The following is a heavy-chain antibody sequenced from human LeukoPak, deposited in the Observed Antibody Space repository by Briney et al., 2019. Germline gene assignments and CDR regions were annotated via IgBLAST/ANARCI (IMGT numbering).Heavy chain of an antibody. V-gene: IGHV4-59*01. J-gene: IGHJ4*02. CDR1: GGSINNYY. D-gene: IGHD3-9*01. CDR2: LHYSGST. Sequence: SETLSLTCTVSGGSINNYYWSWIRQPPGKGLDWIGYLHYSGSTSYNPSPKSRVTISVDTSKNQFSLKLSSVTAADTAVYYCARGTVYYDILTDYSLPYYFDYWGQGTLVTVSS. CDR3: ARGTVYYDILTDYSLPYYFDY.